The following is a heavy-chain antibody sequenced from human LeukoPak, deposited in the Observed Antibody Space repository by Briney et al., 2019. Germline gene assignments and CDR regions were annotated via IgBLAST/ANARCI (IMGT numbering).Heavy chain of an antibody. V-gene: IGHV4-59*01. Sequence: SETLSLTCTVSGGSISSYYWSWIRQPPGKGLEWIGYIYYSGSTNYNPSLKSRVTISVDTSKNQFSLKLSSVTAADTAVYYCARVYSYSSSWYDYWGQGTLVTVSS. CDR2: IYYSGST. D-gene: IGHD6-13*01. CDR1: GGSISSYY. CDR3: ARVYSYSSSWYDY. J-gene: IGHJ4*02.